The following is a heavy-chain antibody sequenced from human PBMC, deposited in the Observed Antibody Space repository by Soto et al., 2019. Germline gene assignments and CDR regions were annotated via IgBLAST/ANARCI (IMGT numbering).Heavy chain of an antibody. D-gene: IGHD3-3*01. CDR1: GYTFTSYG. J-gene: IGHJ5*02. CDR3: ARGTSVLRLTESWFDP. V-gene: IGHV1-18*01. Sequence: GASVKVSCTASGYTFTSYGISWVRQAPGQGLEWMGWISAYNGNTNYAQKLQGRVTMTTDTSTSTAYMELRSLRSDDTAVYYCARGTSVLRLTESWFDPWGQGTLVTVSS. CDR2: ISAYNGNT.